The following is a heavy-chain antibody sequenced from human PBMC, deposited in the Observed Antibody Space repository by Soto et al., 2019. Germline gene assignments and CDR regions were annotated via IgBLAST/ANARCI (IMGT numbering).Heavy chain of an antibody. CDR1: GFTFTNAW. CDR2: IKSKTDGGTT. V-gene: IGHV3-15*07. Sequence: EVQLVESGGGLVKPGGSLRLSCAASGFTFTNAWINWVRQAPGKGLEWVGRIKSKTDGGTTDYAEPVKGRFAISRDDPNNMVYLQMNSLKIEDTAVYYCTTDSYSTIIIVRFDYWGHGTLVTVSS. J-gene: IGHJ4*01. D-gene: IGHD3-22*01. CDR3: TTDSYSTIIIVRFDY.